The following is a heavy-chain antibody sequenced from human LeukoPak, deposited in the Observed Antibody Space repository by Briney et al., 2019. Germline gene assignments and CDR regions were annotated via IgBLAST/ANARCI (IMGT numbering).Heavy chain of an antibody. J-gene: IGHJ4*02. CDR2: INHSGST. V-gene: IGHV4-34*01. Sequence: KPSETLSLTCAVYGGSFSGYYWSWIRQPPGKGLEWIGEINHSGSTNYNPSLKSRVTISVDTSKNQFSLKLSSVTAADTAVYYCARAIGARTVLRYFDWLNDGGVYFDYWGQGTLVTVSS. CDR1: GGSFSGYY. CDR3: ARAIGARTVLRYFDWLNDGGVYFDY. D-gene: IGHD3-9*01.